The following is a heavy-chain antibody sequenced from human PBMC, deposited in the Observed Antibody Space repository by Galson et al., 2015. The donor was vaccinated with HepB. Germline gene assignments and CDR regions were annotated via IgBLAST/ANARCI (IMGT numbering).Heavy chain of an antibody. D-gene: IGHD3-10*01. CDR2: IKQDGSEK. Sequence: SLRLSCAASGFTFSSYWMSWVRQAPGKGLEWVANIKQDGSEKYYVDSVKGRFTISRDNAKNSLYLQMNSLRAEDTAVYYCAIVYYGSGSYLGYWGQGTLVTVSS. CDR3: AIVYYGSGSYLGY. CDR1: GFTFSSYW. V-gene: IGHV3-7*03. J-gene: IGHJ4*02.